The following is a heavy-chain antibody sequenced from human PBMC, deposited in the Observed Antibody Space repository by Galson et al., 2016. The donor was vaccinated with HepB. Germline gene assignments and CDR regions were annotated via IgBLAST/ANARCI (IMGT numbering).Heavy chain of an antibody. J-gene: IGHJ4*02. CDR2: ISSAGEP. V-gene: IGHV3-13*05. CDR3: ARDKDGGYGY. CDR1: GFSFSNYD. Sequence: SLRLSCSASGFSFSNYDIHWVRQVTGTGLEWVSAISSAGEPHYAASVRGRITISRENAKNSVYLQMNSLRAEDTAVYFCARDKDGGYGYWGQGTLVTVSS. D-gene: IGHD3-22*01.